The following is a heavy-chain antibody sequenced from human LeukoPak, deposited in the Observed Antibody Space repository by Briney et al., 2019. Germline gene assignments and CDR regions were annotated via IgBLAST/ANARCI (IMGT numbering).Heavy chain of an antibody. D-gene: IGHD6-19*01. Sequence: GASVKVSCRASGYTFSNYGISWVRQAPGLGREWMGWTSYNGNTNYAQKLQDRVTMTTDTSTTTDYMELRSLESDDTAVYYCARHSGSGWQALGYWGQGTLVTVSS. CDR1: GYTFSNYG. J-gene: IGHJ4*02. CDR2: TSYNGNT. CDR3: ARHSGSGWQALGY. V-gene: IGHV1-18*04.